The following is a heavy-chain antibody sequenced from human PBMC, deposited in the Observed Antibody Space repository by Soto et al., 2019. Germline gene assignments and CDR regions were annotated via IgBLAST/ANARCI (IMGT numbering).Heavy chain of an antibody. V-gene: IGHV4-4*02. CDR1: AGSPSRGQW. J-gene: IGHJ6*02. Sequence: SQKLSLPWAVSAGSPSRGQWRRWLRQLPGKGLEWIGEIYHSGSTNYNPSLKSRVTISVDKSKNQFSLKLSSVTAADTAVYYCARRGYCTNGVCYYGMDVWGQGTTVT. CDR3: ARRGYCTNGVCYYGMDV. D-gene: IGHD2-8*01. CDR2: IYHSGST.